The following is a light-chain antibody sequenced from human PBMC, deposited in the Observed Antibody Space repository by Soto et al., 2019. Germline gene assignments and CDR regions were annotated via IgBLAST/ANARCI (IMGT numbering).Light chain of an antibody. CDR3: AAWDDSLNGRV. J-gene: IGLJ3*02. CDR1: SSNIGGNS. CDR2: TNN. Sequence: QSVLTQPPSASGTPGQRVTISCSGSSSNIGGNSVNWYQHIPGTAPKLLIYTNNQRPSGVPDRFSGSKSVTSASLAISGLQSEDEADYYCAAWDDSLNGRVFGGGTKLTVL. V-gene: IGLV1-44*01.